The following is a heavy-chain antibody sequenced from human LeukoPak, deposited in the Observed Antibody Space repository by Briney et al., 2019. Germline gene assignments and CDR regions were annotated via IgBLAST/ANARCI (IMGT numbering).Heavy chain of an antibody. J-gene: IGHJ4*02. Sequence: NASETLSLTCTVSGGSISSGSYYWSWIRQPAGKGLEWIGRIYTSGSTNYNPSLKSRVTISVDTSKNQFSLKLSSVTAADTAVYYCARGYSSSWCNMDYWGQGTLVTVSS. CDR2: IYTSGST. CDR3: ARGYSSSWCNMDY. CDR1: GGSISSGSYY. D-gene: IGHD6-13*01. V-gene: IGHV4-61*02.